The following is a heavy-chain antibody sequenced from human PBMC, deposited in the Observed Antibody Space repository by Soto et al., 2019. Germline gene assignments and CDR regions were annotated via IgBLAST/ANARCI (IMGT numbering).Heavy chain of an antibody. J-gene: IGHJ4*02. CDR3: ARVSLKYYASSGYYFDY. CDR2: IYHSGST. Sequence: QVQLQESGPGLVKPSGTLSLTCAVSGGSISSSNWWSWVRQPPGQGLEWIGEIYHSGSTNYNPSLKSRVTISVDKSKTQFSLKLSSVTAADTAVYYCARVSLKYYASSGYYFDYWGQGTLVTVSS. CDR1: GGSISSSNW. D-gene: IGHD3-22*01. V-gene: IGHV4-4*02.